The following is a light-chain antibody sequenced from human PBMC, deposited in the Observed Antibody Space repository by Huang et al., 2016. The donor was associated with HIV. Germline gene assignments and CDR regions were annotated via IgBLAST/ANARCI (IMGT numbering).Light chain of an antibody. CDR3: QQYNKWPRT. V-gene: IGKV3-15*01. J-gene: IGKJ1*01. CDR1: QSVSRN. CDR2: DES. Sequence: EIVMPLSPATLSVSTEERATLPCRPRQSVSRNLAWYQQKPGQAPRLIIYDESTMATGIQARFSGSGYGKEFTLTISSLQSEDFAVYYCQQYNKWPRTFGQGTKVEIK.